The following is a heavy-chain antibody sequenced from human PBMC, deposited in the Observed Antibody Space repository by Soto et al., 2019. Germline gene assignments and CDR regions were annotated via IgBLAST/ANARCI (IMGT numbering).Heavy chain of an antibody. D-gene: IGHD6-13*01. CDR2: INHSGST. V-gene: IGHV4-34*01. CDR1: GGSFSGYY. J-gene: IGHJ5*02. Sequence: QVQLQQWGAGLLKPSETLSLTCAVYGGSFSGYYWSWIRQPPGKGLEWIGEINHSGSTNYNPSLKSQVTIPVDPSNNQPSLKLTSVTAADTAVYYCANRLSLESSRWFHNWFDPWGQGTLVTVSS. CDR3: ANRLSLESSRWFHNWFDP.